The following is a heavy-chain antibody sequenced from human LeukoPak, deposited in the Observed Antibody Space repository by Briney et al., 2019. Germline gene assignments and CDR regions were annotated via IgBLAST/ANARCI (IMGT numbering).Heavy chain of an antibody. CDR2: INPSGGST. CDR3: ARGIVGARGVDY. D-gene: IGHD1-26*01. CDR1: GYTFTSYY. Sequence: GASVKVSCKASGYTFTSYYMHWVRQAPGQGLEWMGIINPSGGSTSYAQKFQGRVTMTRDMSTSTVYMELSSLRSEDTAVNYCARGIVGARGVDYWGQGTLVTVSS. V-gene: IGHV1-46*01. J-gene: IGHJ4*02.